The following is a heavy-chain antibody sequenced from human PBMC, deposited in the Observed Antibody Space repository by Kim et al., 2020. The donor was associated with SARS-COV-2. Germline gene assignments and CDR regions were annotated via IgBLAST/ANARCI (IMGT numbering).Heavy chain of an antibody. CDR3: VKGNSNTKAFDY. D-gene: IGHD2-21*01. Sequence: SQTLSLTCAISGDSVTNNAGTWNWIRQSPSRGLEWLGRTYYRSKWYNDYAISLKSRIIINPDTSQNQLSLQLNSVTPEDTAVYYCVKGNSNTKAFDYWGQGTLVTVSS. V-gene: IGHV6-1*01. CDR2: TYYRSKWYN. CDR1: GDSVTNNAGT. J-gene: IGHJ4*02.